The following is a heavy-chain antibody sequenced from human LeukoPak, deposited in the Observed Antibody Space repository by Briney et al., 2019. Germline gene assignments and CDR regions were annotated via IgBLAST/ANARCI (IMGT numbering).Heavy chain of an antibody. CDR2: INHSGST. D-gene: IGHD7-27*01. CDR1: GGSFSGYY. J-gene: IGHJ6*02. Sequence: SETLSLTCAVYGGSFSGYYWSWIRQPPGKGLEWIGEINHSGSTNYNPSLKSRVTISVDTSKNQFSLKLSSVTAADTAVYYCAKVNWGAPFYYYYGMDVWGQGTTVTVSS. CDR3: AKVNWGAPFYYYYGMDV. V-gene: IGHV4-34*01.